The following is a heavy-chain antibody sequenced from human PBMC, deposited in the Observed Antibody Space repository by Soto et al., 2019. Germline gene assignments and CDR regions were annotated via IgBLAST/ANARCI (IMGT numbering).Heavy chain of an antibody. J-gene: IGHJ5*02. CDR2: IYSSGSN. Sequence: PXETLSLTCTVSGDSISSTYWSWVRQPAGRGLEWIGRIYSSGSNNYNPSLESRVTMSVDTSKNQFSLTLRSVTAADTAGYFCARGYESGYTFGHDLWGQETLVTVS. D-gene: IGHD3-3*01. CDR1: GDSISSTY. V-gene: IGHV4-4*07. CDR3: ARGYESGYTFGHDL.